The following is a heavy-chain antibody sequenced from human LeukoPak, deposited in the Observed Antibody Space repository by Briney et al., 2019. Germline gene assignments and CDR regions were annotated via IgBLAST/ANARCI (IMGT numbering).Heavy chain of an antibody. J-gene: IGHJ4*02. CDR2: ISYGGSVK. D-gene: IGHD4-17*01. Sequence: PGGSLRLSCAASGFTFSSHAMHWVRQAPGKGLEWVAFISYGGSVKYYIDSVKGRFTISRDNSKSTMYLEMNSLRGEDTAVYYCAKDRSGEYTWDYWGQGTLVTVSS. V-gene: IGHV3-30*18. CDR1: GFTFSSHA. CDR3: AKDRSGEYTWDY.